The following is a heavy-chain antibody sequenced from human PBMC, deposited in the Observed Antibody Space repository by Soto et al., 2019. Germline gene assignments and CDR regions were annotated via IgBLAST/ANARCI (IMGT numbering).Heavy chain of an antibody. D-gene: IGHD6-19*01. CDR1: GFTFSSYG. CDR2: ISYDGSNK. V-gene: IGHV3-30*18. CDR3: AKEGGWSGYFDY. Sequence: GGSLRLSCAASGFTFSSYGMHWVRQAPGKGLEWVAVISYDGSNKYYADSVKGRFTISRDNSKNTLYLQMNSLRAEDTAVYYCAKEGGWSGYFDYWGQGTLVTVSS. J-gene: IGHJ4*02.